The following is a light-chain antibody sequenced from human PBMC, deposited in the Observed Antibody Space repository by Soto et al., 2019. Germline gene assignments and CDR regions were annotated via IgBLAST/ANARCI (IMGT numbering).Light chain of an antibody. CDR2: AAS. Sequence: AIRMTQSPSSFSASTGDRVTITCRASQGISSYLAWYQQKPGKAPKLLIYAASTLQSGVPSRFSGSGSGTDFTLTISCLQSEDFATYYCQQYYSYPQTFGPGTKV. V-gene: IGKV1-8*01. CDR1: QGISSY. CDR3: QQYYSYPQT. J-gene: IGKJ1*01.